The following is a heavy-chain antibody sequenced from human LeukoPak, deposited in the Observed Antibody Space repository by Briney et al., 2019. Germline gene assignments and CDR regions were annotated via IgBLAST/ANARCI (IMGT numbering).Heavy chain of an antibody. V-gene: IGHV3-30*04. D-gene: IGHD3-10*01. Sequence: GGSLRPSSAASGFTCSSYAMHCVRQARGKGLGWVAVISYDGDTEYYADSVKGRFTISRDNSKNTLYLQMNSLRAEDTAFYYCARDLYGSGTHGFDYWGQGTLVTVSS. J-gene: IGHJ4*02. CDR2: ISYDGDTE. CDR1: GFTCSSYA. CDR3: ARDLYGSGTHGFDY.